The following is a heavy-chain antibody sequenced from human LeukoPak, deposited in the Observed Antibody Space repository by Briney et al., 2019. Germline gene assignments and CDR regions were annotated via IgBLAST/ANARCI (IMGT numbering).Heavy chain of an antibody. D-gene: IGHD2-8*01. V-gene: IGHV3-23*01. J-gene: IGHJ4*02. CDR2: ISDTGATT. Sequence: GGSLRLSCAGSGFTFSSYAMSWVRQAPGKGLESVSAISDTGATTYDADSVKGRFTISRDNSRSTLYLQMNSLRAEDTALYYCAKDTSIGRYCTNGVCSPFDYWGQGTLVTVSS. CDR1: GFTFSSYA. CDR3: AKDTSIGRYCTNGVCSPFDY.